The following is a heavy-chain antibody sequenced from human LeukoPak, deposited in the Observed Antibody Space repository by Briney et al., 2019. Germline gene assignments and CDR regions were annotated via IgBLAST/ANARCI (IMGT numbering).Heavy chain of an antibody. CDR1: GGSFSGYY. V-gene: IGHV4-34*01. J-gene: IGHJ6*03. CDR3: ARGPGGVVVVPAARYYYYYYMDV. CDR2: INHSGST. D-gene: IGHD2-2*01. Sequence: NPSETLSLTCAAYGGSFSGYYWSWIRQPPGKGLEWIGEINHSGSTNYNPSLKSRVTMSIDTSKNQFSLKLSSVTAADTAVYYCARGPGGVVVVPAARYYYYYYMDVWGKGTAVTVSS.